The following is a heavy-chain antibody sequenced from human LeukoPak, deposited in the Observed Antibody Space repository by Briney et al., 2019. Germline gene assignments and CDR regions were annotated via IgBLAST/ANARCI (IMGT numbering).Heavy chain of an antibody. J-gene: IGHJ4*02. Sequence: GASVKVSCKASGYTFTSYAMNWVRQAPGQGLEWMGWINTNTGNPTYAQGFTGRFVFSLDTSFSTEYLQISSLKAEDTAVYYCARDRVLLWFGESYYFDYWGQGTLVTVSS. CDR2: INTNTGNP. V-gene: IGHV7-4-1*02. D-gene: IGHD3-10*01. CDR3: ARDRVLLWFGESYYFDY. CDR1: GYTFTSYA.